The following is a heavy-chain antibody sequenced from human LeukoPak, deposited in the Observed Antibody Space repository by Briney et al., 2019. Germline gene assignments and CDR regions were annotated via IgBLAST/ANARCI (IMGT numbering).Heavy chain of an antibody. CDR2: IYYSGST. V-gene: IGHV4-39*01. CDR3: ASSSSWYVDY. CDR1: GGSISSSSYY. D-gene: IGHD6-13*01. Sequence: SETLSLTCTVSGGSISSSSYYWGWIRRPPGKGLEWIGSIYYSGSTYYNPSLKSRVTISVDTSKNQFSLKLSSVTAADTAVYYCASSSSWYVDYWGQGTLVTVSS. J-gene: IGHJ4*02.